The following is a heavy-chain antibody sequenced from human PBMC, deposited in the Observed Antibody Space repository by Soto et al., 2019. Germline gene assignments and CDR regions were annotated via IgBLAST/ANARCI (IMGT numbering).Heavy chain of an antibody. CDR1: GFTFNNYA. Sequence: EVLLLESGGGLVQPGGSLRLSCAASGFTFNNYAMTWVRQAPGKGLEWVSAISGGGDTTSYADSVKGRFTVSRDGSKNTRYLQMSSLRAEDTALYYCAKGRGGSGSLTPRVDFWGQGTLVTVSS. CDR2: ISGGGDTT. D-gene: IGHD3-10*01. V-gene: IGHV3-23*01. J-gene: IGHJ4*02. CDR3: AKGRGGSGSLTPRVDF.